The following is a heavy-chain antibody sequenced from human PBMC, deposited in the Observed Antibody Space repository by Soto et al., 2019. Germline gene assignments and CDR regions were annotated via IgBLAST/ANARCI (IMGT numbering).Heavy chain of an antibody. V-gene: IGHV4-61*01. J-gene: IGHJ5*02. Sequence: SETLSLTCPVSGGSFSSATYFWSWVRQPPGGGLEWIAYILYSGSSMYNPSLKSRVTISLSTSKTQFSLRLTSVTAADTAVYYCARGMYKSGWNLDLWGQGIVVTVSS. CDR2: ILYSGSS. D-gene: IGHD6-19*01. CDR1: GGSFSSATYF. CDR3: ARGMYKSGWNLDL.